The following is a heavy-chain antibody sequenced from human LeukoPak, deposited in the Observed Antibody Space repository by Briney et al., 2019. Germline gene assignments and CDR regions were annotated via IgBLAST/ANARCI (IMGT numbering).Heavy chain of an antibody. CDR1: GFTFSSYS. J-gene: IGHJ4*02. D-gene: IGHD3-10*01. V-gene: IGHV3-21*04. CDR3: AKTFLSRGSDY. CDR2: ISSSSTYI. Sequence: GGSLRLSCAASGFTFSSYSMNWVRQTPGKGLEWVSSISSSSTYIYYADSVKGRFTISRDNAKNSLYLQMNSLRAEDTAVYYCAKTFLSRGSDYWGQGTLVTVSS.